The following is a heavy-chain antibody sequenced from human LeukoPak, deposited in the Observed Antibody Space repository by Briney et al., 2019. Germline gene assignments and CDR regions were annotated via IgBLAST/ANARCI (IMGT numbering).Heavy chain of an antibody. CDR2: IYSGGST. J-gene: IGHJ4*02. D-gene: IGHD6-13*01. Sequence: GGPLRLSCAASGFTVSSNYMSWVRQAPGKRLEWVSVIYSGGSTYYADSVKGRFTISRDNSKNTLYLQMNSLRAEDTAVYYCARDPSYSSSWKDSWGQGTLVTVSS. V-gene: IGHV3-66*01. CDR1: GFTVSSNY. CDR3: ARDPSYSSSWKDS.